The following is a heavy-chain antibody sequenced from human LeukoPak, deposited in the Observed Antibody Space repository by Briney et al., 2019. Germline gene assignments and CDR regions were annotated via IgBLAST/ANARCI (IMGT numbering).Heavy chain of an antibody. J-gene: IGHJ6*03. CDR1: GFTFSSYG. Sequence: GGSLRLSCAASGFTFSSYGIHWVRQAPGKGLQWVAFIRYDGSNKYYADSVKGRFTISRDNSKNTLYLQMNSLRAEDTAVYYCAKGSKAVLFTRDYYMDVWGKGTTVTISS. V-gene: IGHV3-30*02. D-gene: IGHD6-19*01. CDR3: AKGSKAVLFTRDYYMDV. CDR2: IRYDGSNK.